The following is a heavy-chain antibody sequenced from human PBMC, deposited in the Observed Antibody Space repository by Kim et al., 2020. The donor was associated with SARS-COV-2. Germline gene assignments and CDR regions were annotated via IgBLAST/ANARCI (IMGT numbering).Heavy chain of an antibody. Sequence: ASVKVSCQTSGYTFDSYGVSWVRQAPGQGLEWMGWISTYSGDANFAQKFQGRVTLSTDASTNTAYMELKSLTSDDTAIYYCARGWSVAARPDYWGQGSLVTVSS. J-gene: IGHJ4*02. V-gene: IGHV1-18*04. D-gene: IGHD6-6*01. CDR1: GYTFDSYG. CDR3: ARGWSVAARPDY. CDR2: ISTYSGDA.